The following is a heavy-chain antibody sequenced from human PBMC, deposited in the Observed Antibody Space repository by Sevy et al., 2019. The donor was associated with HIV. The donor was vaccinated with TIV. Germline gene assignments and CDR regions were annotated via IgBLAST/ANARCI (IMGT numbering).Heavy chain of an antibody. V-gene: IGHV3-23*01. CDR2: ISGSGGST. J-gene: IGHJ6*02. Sequence: GGSLRLSCAASGFTFSSYAMSWVRQAPGKGLEWVSAISGSGGSTYYADSVKGRFTISRDNSKNTLYLQMNSLRAEDTAVYYCAKNFPHDSSGKGGVYYYYYGMDVWGQGTTVTVSS. D-gene: IGHD3-22*01. CDR3: AKNFPHDSSGKGGVYYYYYGMDV. CDR1: GFTFSSYA.